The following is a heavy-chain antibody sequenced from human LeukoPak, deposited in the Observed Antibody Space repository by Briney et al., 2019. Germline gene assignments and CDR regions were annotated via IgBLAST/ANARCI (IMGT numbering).Heavy chain of an antibody. CDR2: IKQDGSEK. CDR1: GFTFSSYW. D-gene: IGHD2-2*01. CDR3: ARESGASRPRGYCSSTSCYFDY. Sequence: GGSLRLSCAASGFTFSSYWMSWVRQAPGKGLEWVANIKQDGSEKYYVDSVKGRFTISRDNAKNSLYLQMNSLRAEDTAVYYCARESGASRPRGYCSSTSCYFDYWGQGTLVTASS. J-gene: IGHJ4*02. V-gene: IGHV3-7*01.